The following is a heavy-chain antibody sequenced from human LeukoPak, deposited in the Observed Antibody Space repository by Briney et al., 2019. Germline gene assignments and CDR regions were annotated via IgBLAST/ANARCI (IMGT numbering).Heavy chain of an antibody. Sequence: GASVKVSCKASGGTFSSYAISWVRQAPGQGLEWMGWISAYNGNTNYAQKLQGRVTMTTDTSTSTAYMELRSLRSDDTAVYYCARRSLQQLVLTTFDYWGQGTLVTVSS. CDR1: GGTFSSYA. J-gene: IGHJ4*02. D-gene: IGHD6-13*01. CDR2: ISAYNGNT. V-gene: IGHV1-18*01. CDR3: ARRSLQQLVLTTFDY.